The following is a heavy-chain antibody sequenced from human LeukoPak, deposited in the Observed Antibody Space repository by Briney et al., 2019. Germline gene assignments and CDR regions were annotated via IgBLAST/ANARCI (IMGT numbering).Heavy chain of an antibody. Sequence: SETLSLTCTVSGGSISSSSYSWGWIRQPPGKGLEWIGSIYYSGSTYYNPSLKSRVTISVDTSKNQFSLKLSSVTAADTAVYYCASSLMNYYDSSGYLLESHEGYYWGQGTLVTVSS. J-gene: IGHJ4*02. CDR1: GGSISSSSYS. CDR3: ASSLMNYYDSSGYLLESHEGYY. D-gene: IGHD3-22*01. CDR2: IYYSGST. V-gene: IGHV4-39*01.